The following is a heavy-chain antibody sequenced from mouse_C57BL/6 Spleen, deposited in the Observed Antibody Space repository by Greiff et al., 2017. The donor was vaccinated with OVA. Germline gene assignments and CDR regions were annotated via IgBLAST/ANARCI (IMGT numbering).Heavy chain of an antibody. D-gene: IGHD1-1*01. CDR2: ISDGGSYT. CDR3: ARARGAITTVVAPFDY. Sequence: EVKLVESGGGLVKPGGSLKLSCAASGFTFSSYAMSWVRQTPEKRLEWVATISDGGSYTYYPDNVKGRFTISRDNAKNNLYLQMSHLKSEDTAMYYCARARGAITTVVAPFDYWGQGTTLTVSS. CDR1: GFTFSSYA. V-gene: IGHV5-4*03. J-gene: IGHJ2*01.